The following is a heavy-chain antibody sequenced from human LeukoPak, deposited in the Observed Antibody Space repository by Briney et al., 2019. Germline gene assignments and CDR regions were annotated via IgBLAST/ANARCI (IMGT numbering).Heavy chain of an antibody. D-gene: IGHD1-26*01. V-gene: IGHV5-51*01. CDR2: IYPGDSDT. CDR3: VRRGWAPGYFEY. Sequence: GESLKISCRGSGYSFTSYWIGWVRHMPGKGLEWMGIIYPGDSDTRYAPSFQGQVTISADKSISTAYVQWSSLKASDTAMYYCVRRGWAPGYFEYWGQGTLVTVSS. CDR1: GYSFTSYW. J-gene: IGHJ4*02.